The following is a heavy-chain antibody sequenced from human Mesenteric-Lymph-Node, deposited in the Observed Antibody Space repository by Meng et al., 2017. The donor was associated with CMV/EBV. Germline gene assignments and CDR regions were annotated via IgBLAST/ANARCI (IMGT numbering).Heavy chain of an antibody. CDR3: ARAVTSDYFDH. CDR1: GFRFDDYT. J-gene: IGHJ4*02. CDR2: ISWDSGTT. Sequence: GESLKISCAASGFRFDDYTMHWVRQAPGKGLEWVSLISWDSGTTDYADSVKGRFTVSRDNSKNSLYLQMNSLTTEDTAFYYCARAVTSDYFDHWGQGTLVTVSS. V-gene: IGHV3-43*01. D-gene: IGHD4-11*01.